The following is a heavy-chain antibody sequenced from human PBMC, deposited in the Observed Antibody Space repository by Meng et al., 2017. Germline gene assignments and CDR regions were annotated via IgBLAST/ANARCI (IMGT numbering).Heavy chain of an antibody. CDR1: GFTFSSYA. Sequence: GGSLRLSCAASGFTFSSYAMHWVRQAPGKGLEWVAVISYDGSNKYYADSVKGRFTISRDNSKNTLYVQMNSPRAEDTAVYYCARESGYSSGWNYFDYWGQGTLVTVYS. V-gene: IGHV3-30*01. D-gene: IGHD6-19*01. CDR2: ISYDGSNK. J-gene: IGHJ4*02. CDR3: ARESGYSSGWNYFDY.